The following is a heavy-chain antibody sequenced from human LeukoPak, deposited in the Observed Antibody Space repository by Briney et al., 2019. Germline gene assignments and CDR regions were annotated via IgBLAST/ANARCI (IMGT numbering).Heavy chain of an antibody. CDR2: INHSGST. J-gene: IGHJ5*02. V-gene: IGHV4-34*01. CDR3: ARHGYGDDVGNWFDP. Sequence: SETLSLTCVVYGGSFGAYYWSWIRQPPGKGLKWVAEINHSGSTNYSPSLKSRVTISVDTSKNQFSLKLSSVTAADTAVYYCARHGYGDDVGNWFDPWGQGTLVSVSS. CDR1: GGSFGAYY. D-gene: IGHD2-2*03.